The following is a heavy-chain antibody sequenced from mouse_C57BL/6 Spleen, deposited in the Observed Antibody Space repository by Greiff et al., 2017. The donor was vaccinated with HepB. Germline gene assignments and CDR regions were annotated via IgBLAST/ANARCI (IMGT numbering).Heavy chain of an antibody. V-gene: IGHV5-9-1*02. J-gene: IGHJ2*01. Sequence: EVKLQESGEGLVKPGGSLKLSCAASGFTFSSYAMSWVRQTPEKRLEWVAYISSGGDYIYYADTVKGRFTISRDNARNTLYLQMSSLKSEDTAMYYCTRDEGDDGYYWYFDYWGQGTTLTVSS. D-gene: IGHD2-3*01. CDR1: GFTFSSYA. CDR2: ISSGGDYI. CDR3: TRDEGDDGYYWYFDY.